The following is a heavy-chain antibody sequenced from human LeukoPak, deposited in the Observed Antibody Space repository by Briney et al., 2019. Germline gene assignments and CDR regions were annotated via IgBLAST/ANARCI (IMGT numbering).Heavy chain of an antibody. CDR3: ARADIVLVVAATCVDY. V-gene: IGHV3-7*01. Sequence: PGGSLRLSCAASGFTFSSYWMSWVRQAPGKGLEWVANIKQDGSEKYYVDSVKGRFTISRDNAKNSLYLQMNSLRAEDTAVYYCARADIVLVVAATCVDYWGQGTLVTVSS. CDR2: IKQDGSEK. D-gene: IGHD2-15*01. J-gene: IGHJ4*02. CDR1: GFTFSSYW.